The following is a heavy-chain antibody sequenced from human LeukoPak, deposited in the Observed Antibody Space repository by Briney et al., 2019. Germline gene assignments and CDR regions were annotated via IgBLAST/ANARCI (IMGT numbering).Heavy chain of an antibody. V-gene: IGHV5-51*01. D-gene: IGHD1-26*01. CDR3: ACRYLSSPSSGP. J-gene: IGHJ5*02. CDR2: IYPGDSRI. Sequence: GESLKISCEGFGYSFTKYWNGWVRQTPGKGLEWMGVIYPGDSRIRYNPSFQGQVAISADKSINTAYLQWYSLKASDTAMYYCACRYLSSPSSGPWGQGTLVTVSS. CDR1: GYSFTKYW.